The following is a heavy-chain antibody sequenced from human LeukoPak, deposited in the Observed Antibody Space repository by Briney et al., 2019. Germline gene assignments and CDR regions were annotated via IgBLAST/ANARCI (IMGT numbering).Heavy chain of an antibody. J-gene: IGHJ3*01. CDR2: ISSGGSTI. CDR3: ARPPYGSGSYWEYFDV. Sequence: GGSLRLSCAASGFTFSAYYMSWIRQAPGKGLEWVSYISSGGSTISYAASVRGRFTISRDNSKNSPYLQVNSLRPEDTAVYYCARPPYGSGSYWEYFDVWGQGTMVTVSS. CDR1: GFTFSAYY. D-gene: IGHD3-10*01. V-gene: IGHV3-11*01.